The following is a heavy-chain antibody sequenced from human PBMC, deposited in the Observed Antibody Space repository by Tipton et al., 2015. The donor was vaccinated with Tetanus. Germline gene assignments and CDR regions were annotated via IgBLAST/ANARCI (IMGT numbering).Heavy chain of an antibody. CDR2: IYESGDT. V-gene: IGHV4-39*01. Sequence: LTCTVSGASIRGGTFYWGWIRQPPGKGLEWIGSIYESGDTYYIPSLKSRVTISVDTSTNQFSLTLNSMAAADTGVYYCARHQSGYFTPFDYWGQGKLVTVSS. J-gene: IGHJ4*02. CDR3: ARHQSGYFTPFDY. CDR1: GASIRGGTFY. D-gene: IGHD3-3*01.